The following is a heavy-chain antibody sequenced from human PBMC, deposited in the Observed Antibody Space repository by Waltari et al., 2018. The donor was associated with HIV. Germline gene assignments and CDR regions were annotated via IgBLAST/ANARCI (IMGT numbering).Heavy chain of an antibody. CDR2: LYSGSTT. CDR3: ARGGGSYLHFFDY. D-gene: IGHD1-26*01. V-gene: IGHV3-53*01. Sequence: EEQLVVSGGGLIQTGGFLRLSYAASGFTVSSNYITSGPQAPGKGLEWISVLYSGSTTYYADSVKGRFAISRDNSKNTLYLQMNSLRAEDTAVYYCARGGGSYLHFFDYWGQGTLVTVSS. J-gene: IGHJ4*02. CDR1: GFTVSSNY.